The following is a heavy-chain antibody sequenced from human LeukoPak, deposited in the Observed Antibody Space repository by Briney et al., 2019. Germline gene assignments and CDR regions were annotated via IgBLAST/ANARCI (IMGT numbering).Heavy chain of an antibody. Sequence: GGSLRLSCAASGFTFDDYGMSWVRQAPGKGLEWVSGINWNGGSTGCADSVKGRFNISRDNAKNSLYLQMNSLRAEATALYYCARVEYYYDSSGYFDYWGQGTLVTVSS. CDR2: INWNGGST. J-gene: IGHJ4*02. CDR3: ARVEYYYDSSGYFDY. D-gene: IGHD3-22*01. V-gene: IGHV3-20*04. CDR1: GFTFDDYG.